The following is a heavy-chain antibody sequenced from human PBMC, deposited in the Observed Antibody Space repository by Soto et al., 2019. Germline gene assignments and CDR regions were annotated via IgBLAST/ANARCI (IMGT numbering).Heavy chain of an antibody. Sequence: ASVKVSCKSSGDSFVTYAIHCVRQAPGQRLQWMGWINVGSGNTKYAQDFQGRVTFTRDTAATTTFMELSSLRSEDAAVYYCARVPPWGDSGSFYIQHHDSWGQGTLVTVSS. CDR3: ARVPPWGDSGSFYIQHHDS. CDR2: INVGSGNT. D-gene: IGHD3-10*01. CDR1: GDSFVTYA. J-gene: IGHJ4*02. V-gene: IGHV1-3*01.